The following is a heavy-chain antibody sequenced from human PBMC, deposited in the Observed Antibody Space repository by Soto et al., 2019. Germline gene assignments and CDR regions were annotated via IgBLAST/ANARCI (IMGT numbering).Heavy chain of an antibody. CDR2: IYYSGST. CDR1: GGSISSGGYY. J-gene: IGHJ4*02. CDR3: ARESSGSYDRSGDY. Sequence: SETLSLTCTVSGGSISSGGYYWSWIRQHPGKGLEWIGYIYYSGSTYYNPSLKSRVTISVDTSKNQFSLKLSSVTAADTAVYYCARESSGSYDRSGDYWGQGTLVTVSS. V-gene: IGHV4-31*03. D-gene: IGHD3-10*01.